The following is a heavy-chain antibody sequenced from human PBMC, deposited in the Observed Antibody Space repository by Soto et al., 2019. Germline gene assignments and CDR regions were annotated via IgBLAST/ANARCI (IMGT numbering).Heavy chain of an antibody. CDR3: AGEADYLNWFDP. Sequence: EVQLVESGGGLVQPGGSLRLSCAASGFTFRSYSMNWVRQAPGKGLEWVSYISSSSSTIYYADSVKGRFTISRDNDKNSLYLQMNSLRAEDTAVYYCAGEADYLNWFDPWGQGTLVTVSS. V-gene: IGHV3-48*01. CDR1: GFTFRSYS. CDR2: ISSSSSTI. D-gene: IGHD4-17*01. J-gene: IGHJ5*02.